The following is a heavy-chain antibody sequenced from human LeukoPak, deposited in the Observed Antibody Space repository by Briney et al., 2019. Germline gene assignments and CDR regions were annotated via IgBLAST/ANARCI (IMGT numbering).Heavy chain of an antibody. Sequence: PGRSLRLSCAASGFTFDDYAMHWVRQAPGKGLEWVSGISWNSGSIGYADSVKGRFTISRDNAKNSLYLQMNSLRAEDTALYYCAKDIGSGYSYGPQNDYWGQGTLVTVSS. CDR2: ISWNSGSI. V-gene: IGHV3-9*01. CDR3: AKDIGSGYSYGPQNDY. CDR1: GFTFDDYA. D-gene: IGHD5-18*01. J-gene: IGHJ4*02.